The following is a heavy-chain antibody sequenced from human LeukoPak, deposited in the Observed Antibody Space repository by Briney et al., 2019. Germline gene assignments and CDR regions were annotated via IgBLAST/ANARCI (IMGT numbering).Heavy chain of an antibody. D-gene: IGHD5-24*01. CDR1: GFTFSDYF. CDR3: ARVDGYNYDFDY. V-gene: IGHV3-11*04. Sequence: GGSLRLSCAASGFTFSDYFMSWIRQAPGKGLDWVSYISGSGGAIYYADSVKGRFTISRDNAKNSLYLQMDSLRAEDTAVYYCARVDGYNYDFDYWGQGTLVTVSS. CDR2: ISGSGGAI. J-gene: IGHJ4*02.